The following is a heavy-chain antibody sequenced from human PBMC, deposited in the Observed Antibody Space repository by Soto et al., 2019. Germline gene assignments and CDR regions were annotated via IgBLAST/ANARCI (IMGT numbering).Heavy chain of an antibody. Sequence: EVQLLESGGGLVQPGGSLRLSCAASGFTFSSYAMSWVRQAPGKGLEWVSVISGSGDSTYYADSVKGRFTISRANSKNTLYLQMNSLRAEDTAVYYCARRGPGTYFDYGGQGTLVTVSS. D-gene: IGHD6-13*01. CDR2: ISGSGDST. CDR3: ARRGPGTYFDY. V-gene: IGHV3-23*01. CDR1: GFTFSSYA. J-gene: IGHJ4*02.